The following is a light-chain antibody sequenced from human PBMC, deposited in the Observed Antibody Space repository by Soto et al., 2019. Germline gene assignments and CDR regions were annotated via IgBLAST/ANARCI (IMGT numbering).Light chain of an antibody. Sequence: AIQVTQSPASLSASLGDRVTITCGASQGIRNDLGWYQQKPGKAPKLLIYAASSLQSGVPSRFRGSGSGTDFTLTISSLQPEDFASYYCLQDYNYPITFGQGTRLEIK. V-gene: IGKV1-6*01. CDR1: QGIRND. J-gene: IGKJ5*01. CDR3: LQDYNYPIT. CDR2: AAS.